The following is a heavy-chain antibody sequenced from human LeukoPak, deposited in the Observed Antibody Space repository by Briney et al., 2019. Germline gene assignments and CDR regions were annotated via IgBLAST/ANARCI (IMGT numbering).Heavy chain of an antibody. Sequence: GGSLRLSCAASGFTFSSYGMHWVRQAPGKGLEWVAVIWYDGSNKYYADSVKGRFTISRDNSKNTLYLQMNNLIAEDTAVYYCAKEVGVYGSGSYSSWGQGTLVTVSS. J-gene: IGHJ4*02. CDR3: AKEVGVYGSGSYSS. V-gene: IGHV3-33*06. D-gene: IGHD3-10*01. CDR1: GFTFSSYG. CDR2: IWYDGSNK.